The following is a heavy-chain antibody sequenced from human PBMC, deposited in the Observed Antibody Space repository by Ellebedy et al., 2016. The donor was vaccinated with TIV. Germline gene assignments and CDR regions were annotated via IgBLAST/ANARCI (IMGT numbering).Heavy chain of an antibody. D-gene: IGHD4/OR15-4a*01. Sequence: SETLSLTXTVSGVSITNYYWSWNRQSPGKGLEWIGSIYYSGSTDYSPFLKSRVTISLDTSRNQFSLSLSSVTAADTAVYYCAKVLRDPPYFYYCMDVWGKGTTVTVSS. CDR2: IYYSGST. CDR3: AKVLRDPPYFYYCMDV. V-gene: IGHV4-59*01. CDR1: GVSITNYY. J-gene: IGHJ6*03.